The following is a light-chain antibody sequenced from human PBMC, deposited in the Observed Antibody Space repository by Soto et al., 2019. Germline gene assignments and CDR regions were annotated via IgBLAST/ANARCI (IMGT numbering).Light chain of an antibody. J-gene: IGKJ1*01. CDR3: QQYNNWPPWT. V-gene: IGKV3-15*01. CDR1: QTVRSN. Sequence: EIVMTQSPAALSVSPGERATLTCKASQTVRSNLAWYQQKRGQAPRLLIYDASTRATGNPARFSGSGSGTDFTLTISSLQSEDFAVYFCQQYNNWPPWTFGQGTKVETK. CDR2: DAS.